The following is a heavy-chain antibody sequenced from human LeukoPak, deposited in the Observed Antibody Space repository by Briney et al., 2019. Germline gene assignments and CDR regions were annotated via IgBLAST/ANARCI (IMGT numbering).Heavy chain of an antibody. Sequence: SETLSLTCAVYGGSFSGYYWGWIRQPPGKGLGWIGNIYYTGNTYYNSSLKSRVTISVDTSKNQFSLKLSSVTAADTAVYYCARSRPTYYYDSSGYSNWGQGTLVTVSS. V-gene: IGHV4-34*01. J-gene: IGHJ4*02. CDR1: GGSFSGYY. D-gene: IGHD3-22*01. CDR3: ARSRPTYYYDSSGYSN. CDR2: IYYTGNT.